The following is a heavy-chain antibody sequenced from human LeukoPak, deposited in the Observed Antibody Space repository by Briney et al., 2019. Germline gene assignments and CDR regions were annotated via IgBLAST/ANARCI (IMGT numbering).Heavy chain of an antibody. J-gene: IGHJ4*02. Sequence: GGSLRLSCSASGIDFSHYSMNWVRQAPGKGLEWISYISSSGSTIYYADSVKGRFTISRDNAKNSLYLQMNSLRAEDTAVYYCVSEESSGFIFYFDYWGEGTLVAVSS. D-gene: IGHD3-9*01. V-gene: IGHV3-48*04. CDR3: VSEESSGFIFYFDY. CDR2: ISSSGSTI. CDR1: GIDFSHYS.